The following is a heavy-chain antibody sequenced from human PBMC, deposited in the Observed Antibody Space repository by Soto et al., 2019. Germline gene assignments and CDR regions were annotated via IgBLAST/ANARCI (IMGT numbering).Heavy chain of an antibody. CDR3: ARGAAGSYYYYGMDV. J-gene: IGHJ6*02. V-gene: IGHV1-69*13. CDR2: IIPIFGTA. CDR1: GGTFSSYA. D-gene: IGHD6-13*01. Sequence: ASVKVSCKASGGTFSSYAISWVRQAPGQGLEWMGGIIPIFGTANYAQKFQGRVRITADESTGTAYMELSSLRSEDTAVYYCARGAAGSYYYYGMDVWGQGTTVTVSS.